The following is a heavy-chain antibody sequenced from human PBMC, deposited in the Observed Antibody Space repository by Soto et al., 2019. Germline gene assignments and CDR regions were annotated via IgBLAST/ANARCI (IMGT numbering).Heavy chain of an antibody. CDR1: GFTFSSYA. J-gene: IGHJ4*02. Sequence: PGGSLRLSCAASGFTFSSYAMSWVRQAPGKGLEWVSAISGSGGSTYYADSVKGRFTISRDNSKNTLYLQMNSLRAEDTAVYYCAKDNGITFGGVIPRGPFDYWGQGTLVTVSS. V-gene: IGHV3-23*01. CDR2: ISGSGGST. D-gene: IGHD3-16*02. CDR3: AKDNGITFGGVIPRGPFDY.